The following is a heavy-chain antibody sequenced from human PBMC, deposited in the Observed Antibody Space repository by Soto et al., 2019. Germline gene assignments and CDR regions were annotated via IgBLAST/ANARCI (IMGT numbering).Heavy chain of an antibody. J-gene: IGHJ2*01. V-gene: IGHV3-30*18. Sequence: QVQLVESGGGVVQPGRSLRLSCAASGFTFNTYGMHWVRQAPGKGLELVAVTSYDGSNKYYADSVKGRFTISRDNAKNTLYVEMNSLRAEDTAVYYCVKGATGGPRGYFDLWGRGTLVTVSS. CDR2: TSYDGSNK. D-gene: IGHD3-16*01. CDR1: GFTFNTYG. CDR3: VKGATGGPRGYFDL.